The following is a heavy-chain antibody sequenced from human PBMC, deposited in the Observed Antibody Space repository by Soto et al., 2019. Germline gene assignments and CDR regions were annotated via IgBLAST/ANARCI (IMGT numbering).Heavy chain of an antibody. CDR2: IYYSGST. CDR3: ASDGVGGAGSPHRGVYDYYGMDV. J-gene: IGHJ6*02. CDR1: GGSISSGGYY. D-gene: IGHD3-10*01. V-gene: IGHV4-31*03. Sequence: SETLSLTCTVSGGSISSGGYYWSWIRQHPGKGLEWIGYIYYSGSTYYNPSLKSRVTISVDTSKNQFSLKLSSVTAADTAVYYCASDGVGGAGSPHRGVYDYYGMDVWGQGTRVTVSS.